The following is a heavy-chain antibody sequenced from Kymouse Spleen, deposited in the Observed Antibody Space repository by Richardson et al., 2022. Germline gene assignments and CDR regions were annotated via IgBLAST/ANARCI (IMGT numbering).Heavy chain of an antibody. CDR3: ARDLYGSGSLDP. CDR1: GFTFSSYS. CDR2: ISSSSSYI. J-gene: IGHJ5*02. D-gene: IGHD3-10*01. Sequence: EVQLVESGGGLVKPGGSLRLSCAASGFTFSSYSMNWVRQAPGKGLEWVSSISSSSSYIYYADSVKGRFTISRDNAKNSLYLQMNSLRAEDTAVYYCARDLYGSGSLDPWGQGTLVTVSS. V-gene: IGHV3-21*03.